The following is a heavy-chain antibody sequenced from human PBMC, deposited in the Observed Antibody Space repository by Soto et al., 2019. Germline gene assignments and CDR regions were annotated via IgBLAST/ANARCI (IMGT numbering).Heavy chain of an antibody. CDR3: AKDRDYDIWTGYSRFDY. D-gene: IGHD3-9*01. J-gene: IGHJ4*02. Sequence: EVQLLESGGGLVQPGGSLRLSCAASGFTFSSYAMSWVRQAPGKGLEWVAAISGSGGSTYYADSVKGRVTISRDNYKNKLYLQMNSLRAEDTAVYYCAKDRDYDIWTGYSRFDYWGQGTLVTVSS. V-gene: IGHV3-23*01. CDR2: ISGSGGST. CDR1: GFTFSSYA.